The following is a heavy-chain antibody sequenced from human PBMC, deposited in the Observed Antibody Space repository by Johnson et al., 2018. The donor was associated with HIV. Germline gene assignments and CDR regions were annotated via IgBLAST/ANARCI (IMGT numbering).Heavy chain of an antibody. CDR3: ARDRAILAARPAGAFDV. Sequence: VQLVESGGGMVQPGGSLRLSCAVSGFIFRDYYMSWIRQAPGKGLEWVSYISSSGKSTNYADSVKGRFTISRDNAKNSLSLQMNSLRSEDTAVYYCARDRAILAARPAGAFDVWGPGTMVTVSS. J-gene: IGHJ3*01. D-gene: IGHD6-6*01. CDR1: GFIFRDYY. CDR2: ISSSGKST. V-gene: IGHV3-11*04.